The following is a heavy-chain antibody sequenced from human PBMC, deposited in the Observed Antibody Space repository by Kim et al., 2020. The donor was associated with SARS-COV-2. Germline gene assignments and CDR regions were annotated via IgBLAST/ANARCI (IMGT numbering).Heavy chain of an antibody. V-gene: IGHV7-4-1*02. D-gene: IGHD3-3*01. CDR2: INTNTGKP. J-gene: IGHJ5*02. CDR1: GYTFTSYA. Sequence: AAVKVSCKASGYTFTSYAMNWGRQAPGQGLEWMGWINTNTGKPTYAQGFTGRFGFSLDTSVSTAYLQISSLKAEDTAVYYCARMYYDFWSGYYISGLFDPWGQGTLVTVSS. CDR3: ARMYYDFWSGYYISGLFDP.